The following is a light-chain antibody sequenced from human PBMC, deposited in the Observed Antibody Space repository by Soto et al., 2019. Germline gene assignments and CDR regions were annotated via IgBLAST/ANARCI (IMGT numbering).Light chain of an antibody. CDR3: QQYAISWT. Sequence: EIVLTQSPGTLSLSPGERATLSCRASQSVSSNQLAWYQQKPGQAPRLLIYGASSRATGIPDRFSGSGSGTDFTLTISRLGPEDFAVYYCQQYAISWTFGQGTKVEIK. J-gene: IGKJ1*01. V-gene: IGKV3-20*01. CDR1: QSVSSNQ. CDR2: GAS.